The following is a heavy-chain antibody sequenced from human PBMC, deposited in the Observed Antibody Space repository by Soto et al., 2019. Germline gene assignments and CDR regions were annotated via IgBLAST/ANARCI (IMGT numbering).Heavy chain of an antibody. CDR3: AKDHQYYDFWSGYYTYYFDY. V-gene: IGHV3-30*18. D-gene: IGHD3-3*01. CDR2: ISYDGSNK. Sequence: GGSLRLSCAASGFTFSSYVMHWVRQSPGKGLEWVAVISYDGSNKYYADSVKGRFTISRDNSKNTLYLQMNSLRAEDTAVYYCAKDHQYYDFWSGYYTYYFDYWGQGTLVTVSS. J-gene: IGHJ4*02. CDR1: GFTFSSYV.